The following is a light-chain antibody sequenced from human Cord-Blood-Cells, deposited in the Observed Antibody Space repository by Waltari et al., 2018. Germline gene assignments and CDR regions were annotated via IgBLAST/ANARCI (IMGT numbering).Light chain of an antibody. CDR3: SSYTSSSTWV. CDR2: DVS. V-gene: IGLV2-14*01. CDR1: SMDVGGYNY. J-gene: IGLJ3*02. Sequence: QSALTQPASVSGSPGQSITLSCTGTSMDVGGYNYVSWYHQHPGKAPKLMIYDVSNRPSGVSNLFSGSKSGNTASLTISGLQAEDEADYYCSSYTSSSTWVFGGGTKLTVL.